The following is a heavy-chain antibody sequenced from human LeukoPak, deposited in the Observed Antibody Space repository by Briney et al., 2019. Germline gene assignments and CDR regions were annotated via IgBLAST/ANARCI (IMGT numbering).Heavy chain of an antibody. CDR3: VKDRSRRYSGSYYPFDY. CDR1: GFTLSSFG. D-gene: IGHD1-26*01. J-gene: IGHJ4*02. Sequence: GGSLRLSCAASGFTLSSFGMVWVRQAPGKGLEWVTLMWYDGRNKYYADSVKGRFTISRDNSKNTLYLQMSSLRAEDTAVYYCVKDRSRRYSGSYYPFDYWGQGTLVTVSS. V-gene: IGHV3-30*02. CDR2: MWYDGRNK.